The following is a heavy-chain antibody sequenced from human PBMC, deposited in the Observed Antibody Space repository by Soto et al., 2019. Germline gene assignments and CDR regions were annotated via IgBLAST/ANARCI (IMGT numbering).Heavy chain of an antibody. CDR3: ARSSPYIVVRKPTGNQDYYGMDV. J-gene: IGHJ6*02. Sequence: QVQLVQSGAEVKKPGSSVKVFCKASGGTFSNYTISWVRQAPGQGLEWMGGIIPVFGTTDYEQKIQGRVTITADGSTSTAYMKLSSLRSADTAVYYCARSSPYIVVRKPTGNQDYYGMDVWGQGTTVTVSS. V-gene: IGHV1-69*01. CDR2: IIPVFGTT. D-gene: IGHD2-2*01. CDR1: GGTFSNYT.